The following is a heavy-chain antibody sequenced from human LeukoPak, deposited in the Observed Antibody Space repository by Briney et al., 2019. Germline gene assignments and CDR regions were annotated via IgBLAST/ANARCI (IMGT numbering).Heavy chain of an antibody. Sequence: GGSLRLSCAASGFTFSSFGMHWVRQAPGKGLELVAVIWYDGSNKYYADSVKGRFTISRDNSKNTLYLQMNRLRAEDTAVYYCAKRSSGNYFDDWGQGSLVTVSS. CDR1: GFTFSSFG. CDR3: AKRSSGNYFDD. CDR2: IWYDGSNK. D-gene: IGHD6-19*01. J-gene: IGHJ4*02. V-gene: IGHV3-33*06.